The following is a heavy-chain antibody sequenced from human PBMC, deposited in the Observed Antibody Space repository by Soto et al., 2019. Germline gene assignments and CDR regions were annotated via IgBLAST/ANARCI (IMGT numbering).Heavy chain of an antibody. CDR1: GFTFSSYA. V-gene: IGHV3-23*01. D-gene: IGHD6-13*01. J-gene: IGHJ3*02. CDR3: AKDRIEAAAPGSAFDI. Sequence: LRLSCAASGFTFSSYAMSWVRQAPGKGLEWVSAISGSGGSTYYADSVKGRFTISRDNSKNTLYLQMNSLRAEDTAVYYCAKDRIEAAAPGSAFDIWGQGTMVTVSS. CDR2: ISGSGGST.